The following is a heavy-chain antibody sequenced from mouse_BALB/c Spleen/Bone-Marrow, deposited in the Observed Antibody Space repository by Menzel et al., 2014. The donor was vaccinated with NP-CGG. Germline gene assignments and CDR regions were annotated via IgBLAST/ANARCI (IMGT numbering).Heavy chain of an antibody. J-gene: IGHJ3*01. Sequence: VQLQQSGPELVKPGASVKMSCKASGYTFTSYVMHWVKQKPGQGLEWIGYINPYNDGTKYNEKFKGKATLTSDKSSSTAYMELSSLTSEDSAVYYCARSXRYDGFAYWGQGTLVTVSA. CDR2: INPYNDGT. V-gene: IGHV1-14*01. CDR1: GYTFTSYV. CDR3: ARSXRYDGFAY. D-gene: IGHD2-14*01.